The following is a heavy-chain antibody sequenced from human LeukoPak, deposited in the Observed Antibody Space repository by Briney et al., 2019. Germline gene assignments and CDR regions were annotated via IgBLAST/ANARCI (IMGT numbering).Heavy chain of an antibody. CDR2: IRYDGSIK. CDR3: AKDRGGINWFDP. Sequence: GGSLRLSCAASGFTFSSYGMHWVRQAPGKGLEWVAFIRYDGSIKHYADSVKGRFTISRDNSKNTLYLQMNSLRAEDTAVYYCAKDRGGINWFDPWGQGTLVTVSS. V-gene: IGHV3-30*02. D-gene: IGHD1-26*01. J-gene: IGHJ5*02. CDR1: GFTFSSYG.